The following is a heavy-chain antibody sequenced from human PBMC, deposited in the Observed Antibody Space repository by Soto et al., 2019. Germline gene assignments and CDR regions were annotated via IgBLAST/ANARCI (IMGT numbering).Heavy chain of an antibody. J-gene: IGHJ4*02. CDR3: ARDSRGGGGEGPPPDY. D-gene: IGHD3-16*01. CDR1: GYTFTSYD. CDR2: MNPNSGNT. Sequence: QVQLVQSGAEVKKPGASVKVSCKASGYTFTSYDINWVRQATGQGLEWMGWMNPNSGNTGYAQKFQGRVTMTRNTSLRTAYMELSSLRAEDTAVYYCARDSRGGGGEGPPPDYWGQGTLVTVSS. V-gene: IGHV1-8*01.